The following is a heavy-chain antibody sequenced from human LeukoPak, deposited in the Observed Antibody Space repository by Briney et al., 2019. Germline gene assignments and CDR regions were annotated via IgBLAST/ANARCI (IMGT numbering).Heavy chain of an antibody. CDR3: AKIKGYYSRGGMDV. Sequence: ASVKVSCKASGYTFTGYYMHWVRQAPGQGLEWMGRINPNSGGTNYAQKFQGRVTMTRDTSISTAYMELSSLRSDDTAVYYCAKIKGYYSRGGMDVWGQGTTVTVSS. CDR1: GYTFTGYY. J-gene: IGHJ6*02. D-gene: IGHD3-10*01. V-gene: IGHV1-2*06. CDR2: INPNSGGT.